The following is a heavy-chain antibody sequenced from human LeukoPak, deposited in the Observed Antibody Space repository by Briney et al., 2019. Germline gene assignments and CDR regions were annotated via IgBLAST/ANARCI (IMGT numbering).Heavy chain of an antibody. Sequence: PGGSLRLSCAASGFTFSTSWMNWVRQAPGKGLVWVSRIKSDGSTNYADSVKGRFTISRDNANNTLSLQMNSLRPEDTGVYYCARAPSEIGGYYPEYFRHWGQGTLVTVSS. D-gene: IGHD3-22*01. V-gene: IGHV3-74*01. CDR2: IKSDGST. J-gene: IGHJ1*01. CDR3: ARAPSEIGGYYPEYFRH. CDR1: GFTFSTSW.